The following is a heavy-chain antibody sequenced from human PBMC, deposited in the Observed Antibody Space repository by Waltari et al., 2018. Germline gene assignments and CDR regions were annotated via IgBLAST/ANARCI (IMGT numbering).Heavy chain of an antibody. D-gene: IGHD3-16*01. Sequence: VQLVQSGGEVTTPGSSVKVSCKASGSTFSSYAISWGRTPPGQGLEWMGGIIPIFGTANYAQKFQGRVTITTDESTSTAYMELSSLRSEDTAVYYCARERAGGGVDPWGQGTLVTVSS. CDR2: IIPIFGTA. CDR1: GSTFSSYA. J-gene: IGHJ5*02. V-gene: IGHV1-69*05. CDR3: ARERAGGGVDP.